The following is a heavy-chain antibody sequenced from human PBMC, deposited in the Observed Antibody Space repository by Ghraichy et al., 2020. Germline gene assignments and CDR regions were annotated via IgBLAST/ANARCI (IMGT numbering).Heavy chain of an antibody. CDR3: ARIGPFDY. J-gene: IGHJ4*02. CDR1: GESFSAYY. Sequence: SETLSLTCAVYGESFSAYYWSWIRQPPGKGLEWIGEINHSGSTNYNPSLKSRVFVSVDTSKNQFSLRLISMTAADTAVYYCARIGPFDYWGQGTLVTVSS. CDR2: INHSGST. V-gene: IGHV4-34*01.